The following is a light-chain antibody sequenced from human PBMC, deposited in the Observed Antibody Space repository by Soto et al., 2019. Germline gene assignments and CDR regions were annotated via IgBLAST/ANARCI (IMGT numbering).Light chain of an antibody. V-gene: IGLV1-40*01. CDR3: QSYDSSLPYV. CDR1: SSNFGAGYD. J-gene: IGLJ1*01. CDR2: GNS. Sequence: QAVVTQPPSVSGAPGQRVTISCTGSSSNFGAGYDVQWYQLLPGTAPKLLIYGNSNRPSGVPDRFPGSKSGTSASLAITGLHAEDEADYYCQSYDSSLPYVFGTGTKLTVL.